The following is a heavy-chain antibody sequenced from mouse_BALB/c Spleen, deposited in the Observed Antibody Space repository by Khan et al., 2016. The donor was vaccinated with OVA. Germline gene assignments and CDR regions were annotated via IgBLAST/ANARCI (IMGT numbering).Heavy chain of an antibody. V-gene: IGHV3-2*02. Sequence: EVQLQESGPGLVKPSQSLSLTCTVTGYSITSDYAWNWIRQFPGNKLEWMGFISYSGNTNYNPSLKSRISITRDTSKNQFFLQLNSVTTEDTARYYCARVYGGDFDSWGQGTTLTVSS. CDR3: ARVYGGDFDS. CDR2: ISYSGNT. J-gene: IGHJ2*01. CDR1: GYSITSDYA. D-gene: IGHD1-1*01.